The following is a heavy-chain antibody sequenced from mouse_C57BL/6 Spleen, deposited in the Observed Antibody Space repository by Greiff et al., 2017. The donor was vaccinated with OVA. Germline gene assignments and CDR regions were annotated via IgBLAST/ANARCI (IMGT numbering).Heavy chain of an antibody. CDR1: GFSLTSYG. J-gene: IGHJ4*01. CDR3: ARKHYGTYYYAMDY. CDR2: IWSGGST. V-gene: IGHV2-2*01. D-gene: IGHD1-1*01. Sequence: VQRVESGPGLVQPSQSLSITCTVSGFSLTSYGVHWVRQSPGKGLEWLGVIWSGGSTDYNAAFISRLSISKDNSKSQVFFKMNSLQADDTAIYYCARKHYGTYYYAMDYWGQGTSGTVSS.